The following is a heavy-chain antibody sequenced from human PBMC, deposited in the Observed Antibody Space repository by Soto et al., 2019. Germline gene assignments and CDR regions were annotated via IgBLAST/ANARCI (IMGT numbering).Heavy chain of an antibody. V-gene: IGHV3-15*01. CDR2: IKSKTDGGTT. CDR1: GFTFSNAW. Sequence: WGSLRLSCAASGFTFSNAWMSWVRQAPGKGLEWVGRIKSKTDGGTTGYAAPVKGRFTISRDDSKNTLYLQMNSLKTEDTAVYYCAKDRPRRTSGYFFDYWGQGTPVTVSS. J-gene: IGHJ4*02. D-gene: IGHD1-1*01. CDR3: AKDRPRRTSGYFFDY.